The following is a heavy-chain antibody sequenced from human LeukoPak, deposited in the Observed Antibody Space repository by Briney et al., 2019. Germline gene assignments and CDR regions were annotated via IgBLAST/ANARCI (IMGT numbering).Heavy chain of an antibody. CDR2: IQYDRTNE. CDR3: AKDRCSNGIGCYYYYMEV. CDR1: AFTFSSYG. D-gene: IGHD2-8*01. J-gene: IGHJ6*03. V-gene: IGHV3-30*02. Sequence: GGSLRLSCAASAFTFSSYGMHWVRQAPGKGLEWVAYIQYDRTNEQYAHSVKGRFRISRDNSNNILYLQMNSLRTEDTAVYYCAKDRCSNGIGCYYYYMEVWCKGTTVTISS.